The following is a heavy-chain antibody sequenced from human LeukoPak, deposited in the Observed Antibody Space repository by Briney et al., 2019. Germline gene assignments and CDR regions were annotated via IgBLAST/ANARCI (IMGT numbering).Heavy chain of an antibody. CDR1: GFTFPDYS. V-gene: IGHV3-9*01. CDR2: ITWSGGSM. D-gene: IGHD3-16*01. J-gene: IGHJ5*02. Sequence: GRSLRLSCAASGFTFPDYSMHWVRQPPGKGREGVSDITWSGGSMAYADSVRRRFTIYRDNAKRSLCLLMNSLRPEDTAMYYCAKSPRGGGLMTDFDPWGQGTLVTVSS. CDR3: AKSPRGGGLMTDFDP.